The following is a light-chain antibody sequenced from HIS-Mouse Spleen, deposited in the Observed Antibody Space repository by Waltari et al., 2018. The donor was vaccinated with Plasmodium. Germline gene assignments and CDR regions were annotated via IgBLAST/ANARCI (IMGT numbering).Light chain of an antibody. V-gene: IGLV2-11*01. CDR1: RRDVGGYNY. J-gene: IGLJ2*01. CDR2: DVS. Sequence: QSALTQPRSVSGSPGQSVTISCTGTRRDVGGYNYVSWYHQHPGKAPKLMIYDVSKRPSGVSDRFSGSKSGNTASLTISGLQAEDEADYYCCSYAGSYTWVFGGGTKLTVL. CDR3: CSYAGSYTWV.